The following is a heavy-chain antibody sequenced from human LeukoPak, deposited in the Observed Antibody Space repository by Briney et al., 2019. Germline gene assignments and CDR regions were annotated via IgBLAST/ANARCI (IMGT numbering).Heavy chain of an antibody. V-gene: IGHV4-34*01. D-gene: IGHD1-7*01. CDR3: ARVHAYCGTSTTSCLDY. J-gene: IGHJ4*02. Sequence: SRVTISVDMSKNQFSLKLSSVTAADTAVYYCARVHAYCGTSTTSCLDYWGQGTLVTVSS.